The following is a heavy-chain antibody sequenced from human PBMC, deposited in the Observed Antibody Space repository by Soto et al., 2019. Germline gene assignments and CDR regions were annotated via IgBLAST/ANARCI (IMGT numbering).Heavy chain of an antibody. J-gene: IGHJ4*02. Sequence: SETLSLTCTVSGDSITDDYWNWIRQPPGKGLEWLGYIYYTGSANYNPSLTSRVTISVDASKNQFSLKLTSVTAADTAVYYCARTHVKGGRANWGRGTTVTVSS. V-gene: IGHV4-59*01. CDR3: ARTHVKGGRAN. D-gene: IGHD1-26*01. CDR1: GDSITDDY. CDR2: IYYTGSA.